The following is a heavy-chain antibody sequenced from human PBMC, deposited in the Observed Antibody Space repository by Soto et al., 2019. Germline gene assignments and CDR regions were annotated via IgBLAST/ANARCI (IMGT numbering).Heavy chain of an antibody. Sequence: SETLSLTCTVSGGSISSYYWSWIRQPPGKGLEWIGYIYYSGSTNYNPSLKSRVTISVDTSKNQFSLKLSSVTAADTAVYYCAGRACWYYDEHSGHFYYFAQGTPVTVSS. V-gene: IGHV4-59*01. CDR1: GGSISSYY. D-gene: IGHD3-22*01. J-gene: IGHJ4*01. CDR2: IYYSGST. CDR3: AGRACWYYDEHSGHFYY.